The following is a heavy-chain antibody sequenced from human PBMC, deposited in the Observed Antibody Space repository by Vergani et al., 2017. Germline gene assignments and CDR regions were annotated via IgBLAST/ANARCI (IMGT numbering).Heavy chain of an antibody. D-gene: IGHD3-22*01. CDR2: ISGSGGST. CDR1: GFTFSSYA. V-gene: IGHV3-23*04. J-gene: IGHJ4*02. Sequence: VQLVESGGGIVQPGTSLRLSCVASGFTFSSYAMSWVRQAPGKGLEWVSAISGSGGSTYYADSVKGRFTISRDNSKNTLYLQMNSLRAEDTAVYYCATEKAFDSSGHFYWGQGTLVTVSS. CDR3: ATEKAFDSSGHFY.